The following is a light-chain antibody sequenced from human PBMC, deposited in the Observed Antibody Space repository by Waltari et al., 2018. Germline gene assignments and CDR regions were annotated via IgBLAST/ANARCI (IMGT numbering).Light chain of an antibody. J-gene: IGLJ2*01. Sequence: QSVLTQPPSASGAPGQSVTISCSGSSSNIGSTYVYWYQQLPGTAPKLLIYYSNQRPSGVPDRFSGSKSGTSASLAITGLRSEDEADYYCVTWDNSLSSALFGGGTRLTVL. CDR2: YSN. CDR1: SSNIGSTY. CDR3: VTWDNSLSSAL. V-gene: IGLV1-47*02.